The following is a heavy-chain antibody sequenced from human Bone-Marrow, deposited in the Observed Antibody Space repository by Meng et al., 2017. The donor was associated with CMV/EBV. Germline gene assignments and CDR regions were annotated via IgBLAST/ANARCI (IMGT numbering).Heavy chain of an antibody. J-gene: IGHJ5*02. Sequence: GGSLRLSCAASGFTFSSYSMNWVRQAPGKGLEWVSYISSDGATIYYADSVKGRFTISRDNAKNSLYLQMNSLRAEDTAVYYCARDGIPAAPNWFDPWGQGTLVTVSS. V-gene: IGHV3-48*04. D-gene: IGHD2-2*01. CDR2: ISSDGATI. CDR1: GFTFSSYS. CDR3: ARDGIPAAPNWFDP.